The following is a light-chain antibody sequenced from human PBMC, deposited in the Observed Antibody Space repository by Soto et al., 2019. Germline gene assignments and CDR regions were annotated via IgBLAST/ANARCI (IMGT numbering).Light chain of an antibody. Sequence: DIQMTQSPSTLLASLGDGVTITCRASQSISSWLAWYQQKPGKAPKXLIYKASSLESGVPSRFSGSGSGTEFTLTISSLQPDDFATYYCQQYYSYWTFGQGTKVDIK. CDR1: QSISSW. CDR2: KAS. J-gene: IGKJ1*01. V-gene: IGKV1-5*03. CDR3: QQYYSYWT.